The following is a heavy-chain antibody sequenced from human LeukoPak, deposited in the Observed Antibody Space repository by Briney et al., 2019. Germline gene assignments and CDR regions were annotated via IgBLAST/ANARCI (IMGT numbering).Heavy chain of an antibody. J-gene: IGHJ4*02. CDR3: ARTSGYTYFDY. D-gene: IGHD5-12*01. Sequence: SETLSLTCTVSGGSVSSGSYYWSWIRQPPGKGLEWIGYIYYSGSTNYNPSLKSRVAISVDTSKNQFSLKLNSVTAADTAVYYCARTSGYTYFDYWGQGTLVTVSS. V-gene: IGHV4-61*01. CDR2: IYYSGST. CDR1: GGSVSSGSYY.